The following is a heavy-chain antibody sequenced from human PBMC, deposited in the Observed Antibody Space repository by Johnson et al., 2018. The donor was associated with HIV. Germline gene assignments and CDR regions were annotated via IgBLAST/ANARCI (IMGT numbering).Heavy chain of an antibody. CDR1: GFNFDDYG. Sequence: VQLVESGGGVVQPGRSMRLSCAASGFNFDDYGMTWVRQAPGKGLEWVSGLNWNGGSTGYADSVKGRFTISRDNTKNSLYLQMNSLRADDTALYYCARVRAAAVSDAFDFWGQGTMVTVSS. V-gene: IGHV3-20*04. J-gene: IGHJ3*01. CDR3: ARVRAAAVSDAFDF. CDR2: LNWNGGST. D-gene: IGHD6-13*01.